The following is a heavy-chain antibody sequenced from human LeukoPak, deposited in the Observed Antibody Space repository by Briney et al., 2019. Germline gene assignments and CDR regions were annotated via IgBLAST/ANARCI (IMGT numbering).Heavy chain of an antibody. CDR3: ARLKVLCSSTSCYPDAFDI. D-gene: IGHD2-2*01. V-gene: IGHV4-59*01. J-gene: IGHJ3*02. Sequence: KPSETLSLTCTVSGGSISSYYWSWIRQPPGKGLEWIGYIYYSGSTNYNPSLKSRVTISVDTSKNQFSLKLSSVTAADTAVYYCARLKVLCSSTSCYPDAFDIWGQGTMVTVSS. CDR2: IYYSGST. CDR1: GGSISSYY.